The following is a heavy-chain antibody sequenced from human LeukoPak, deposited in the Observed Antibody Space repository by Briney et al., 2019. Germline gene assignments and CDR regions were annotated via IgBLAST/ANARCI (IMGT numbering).Heavy chain of an antibody. CDR1: GYTFTGYY. Sequence: ASVKVSCRASGYTFTGYYMHWVRQAPGQGLEWMGWISAYNGNTNYAQKLQGRVTMTTDTSTSTAYMELRSLRSDDTAVYYCARVGVVPAAPDAFDIWGQGTVVTVSS. CDR3: ARVGVVPAAPDAFDI. CDR2: ISAYNGNT. J-gene: IGHJ3*02. V-gene: IGHV1-18*04. D-gene: IGHD2-2*01.